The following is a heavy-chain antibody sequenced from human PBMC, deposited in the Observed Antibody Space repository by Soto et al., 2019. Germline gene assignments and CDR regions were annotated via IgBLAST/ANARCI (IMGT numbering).Heavy chain of an antibody. J-gene: IGHJ5*02. CDR1: GFTFTSYS. V-gene: IGHV3-30*04. CDR2: LSYDGRNE. D-gene: IGHD3-10*01. Sequence: QVQLVESGGGVVQPGTSLRLSCAASGFTFTSYSIHWVRQAPGKGLEWVAVLSYDGRNEYYADSVKGRFTVSRDISKNTLYLQMNSLRPDDTAVYYCARVGTTMGILLPWFDPWGQGTLVTVSS. CDR3: ARVGTTMGILLPWFDP.